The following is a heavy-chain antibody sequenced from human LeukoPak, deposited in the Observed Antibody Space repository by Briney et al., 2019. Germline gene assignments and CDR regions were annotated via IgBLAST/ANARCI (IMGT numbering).Heavy chain of an antibody. J-gene: IGHJ4*02. CDR2: IYPGDSDT. V-gene: IGHV5-51*01. D-gene: IGHD5-24*01. CDR1: GYSFTSYW. CDR3: ARDSRGMATGGFGY. Sequence: GESLKISCKGSGYSFTSYWIGWGLQMPGEGREWMGFIYPGDSDTRYSPSLQGQITISADTSIRTAYLQWSSLKASDTATYYCARDSRGMATGGFGYWGQGTLVTVSS.